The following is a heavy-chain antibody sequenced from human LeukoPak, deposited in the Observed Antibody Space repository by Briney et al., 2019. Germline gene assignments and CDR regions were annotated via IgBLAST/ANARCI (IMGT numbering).Heavy chain of an antibody. CDR2: IKQDESEK. Sequence: GRSLRLSCIASGFTFGDYAMSWVRQGPGKGLEWVANIKQDESEKHYVDSVKGRFTISRDNAQNSLYLQMNSLRAEDTAVYYCARGWGDFDYWGQGTLVTVSS. CDR3: ARGWGDFDY. D-gene: IGHD1-26*01. J-gene: IGHJ4*02. CDR1: GFTFGDYA. V-gene: IGHV3-7*04.